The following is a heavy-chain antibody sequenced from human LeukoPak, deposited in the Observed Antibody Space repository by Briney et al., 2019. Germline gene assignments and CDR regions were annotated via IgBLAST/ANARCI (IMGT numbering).Heavy chain of an antibody. V-gene: IGHV3-64D*09. CDR2: ISSDGGTT. Sequence: GGSLRLSCSAFTLSGYAMHWVRQAPGKGLEHVSAISSDGGTTYYADSVKGRFTISRDNSKNTLYLQMSSLRAEDTSVYYCVRDAYSYGPNWFDPWGQGTLVTVSS. D-gene: IGHD5-18*01. CDR1: TLSGYA. J-gene: IGHJ5*02. CDR3: VRDAYSYGPNWFDP.